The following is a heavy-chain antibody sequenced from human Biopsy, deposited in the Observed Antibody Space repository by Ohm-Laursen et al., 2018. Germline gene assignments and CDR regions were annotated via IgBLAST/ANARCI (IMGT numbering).Heavy chain of an antibody. J-gene: IGHJ4*02. CDR1: GTTFSYFG. CDR3: ARGALAAGDYGNYEGLDS. V-gene: IGHV1-69*01. CDR2: IAPMFSME. Sequence: SSVKVSCKASGTTFSYFGVSWVRQAPGQGLEWLGGIAPMFSMENYAPKFQGRVTITADESATTAFMDLTGLRSDDTAVYFCARGALAAGDYGNYEGLDSWGQGTRVTVSS. D-gene: IGHD4-17*01.